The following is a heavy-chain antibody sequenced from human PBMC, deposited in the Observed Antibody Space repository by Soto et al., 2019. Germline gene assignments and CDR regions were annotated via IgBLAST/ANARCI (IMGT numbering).Heavy chain of an antibody. D-gene: IGHD6-25*01. CDR2: INPSGGST. CDR3: ARGGAATPYYYGMDG. V-gene: IGHV1-46*01. Sequence: ASVKVSCKASGYTFTSYYMHWVRQAPGQGLEWMGIINPSGGSTSYAQKFQGRVTMTRDTSTSTVYMELSSLRSEDTAVYYCARGGAATPYYYGMDGWGQGTTVTVSS. J-gene: IGHJ6*02. CDR1: GYTFTSYY.